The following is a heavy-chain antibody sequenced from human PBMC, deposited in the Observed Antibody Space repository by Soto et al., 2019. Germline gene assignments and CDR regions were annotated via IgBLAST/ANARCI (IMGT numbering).Heavy chain of an antibody. CDR2: IKSKADGGTT. Sequence: EVQLVESGGGLVKPGGSLRLSCAASGFTFSGAWMKWVRQAPGKGLEWVGRIKSKADGGTTDHAPPVKGRFTISREDSKNILFLQLDSLITEDSAIYYCACYRESTGGRHVDFWGQGTLVTVSS. V-gene: IGHV3-15*07. CDR1: GFTFSGAW. J-gene: IGHJ4*02. D-gene: IGHD2-8*02. CDR3: ACYRESTGGRHVDF.